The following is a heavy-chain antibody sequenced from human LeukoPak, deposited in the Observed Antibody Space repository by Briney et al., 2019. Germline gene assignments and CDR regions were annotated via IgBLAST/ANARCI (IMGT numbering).Heavy chain of an antibody. D-gene: IGHD3-9*01. Sequence: SVKVSCKASGGTFSSYAISWVRQAPGQGLEWMGGIIPIFGTANYAQKFQGRVTITTDESTSTAYMELSSLRSDDTAVYYCARLMGYDILTGYYKNAFDIWGQGTMVTVSS. CDR1: GGTFSSYA. CDR2: IIPIFGTA. CDR3: ARLMGYDILTGYYKNAFDI. J-gene: IGHJ3*02. V-gene: IGHV1-69*05.